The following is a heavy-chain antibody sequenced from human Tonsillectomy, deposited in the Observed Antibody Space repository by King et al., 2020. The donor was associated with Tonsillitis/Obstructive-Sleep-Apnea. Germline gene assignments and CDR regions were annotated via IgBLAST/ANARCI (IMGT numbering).Heavy chain of an antibody. D-gene: IGHD6-13*01. Sequence: VQLQESGPGLVKPSETLSLTCTVSGGSISSYYWSWIRQPPGKGLEWIGYIYYSGSTNFNPSLKSRVTISVDTSKNQFSLKLSSVTAADTAVYYCARGGGIAANYYYYYMDVWGKGTTVTVSS. CDR1: GGSISSYY. J-gene: IGHJ6*03. CDR2: IYYSGST. V-gene: IGHV4-59*01. CDR3: ARGGGIAANYYYYYMDV.